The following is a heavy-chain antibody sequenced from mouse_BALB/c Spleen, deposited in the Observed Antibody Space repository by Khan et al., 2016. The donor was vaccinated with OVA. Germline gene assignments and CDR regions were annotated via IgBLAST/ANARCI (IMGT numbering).Heavy chain of an antibody. Sequence: QVQLKQSGAELVKPGASVKLSCKASGYTFSSYYMYWVKQRPGQGLEWIGGINPSNDVTNFTETFKTKATLTVDKSSSTAYMQLSSLTSEDSAVXYCTRSGYANPFAFWGQGTLVTVSA. CDR3: TRSGYANPFAF. V-gene: IGHV1S81*02. D-gene: IGHD2-10*02. CDR1: GYTFSSYY. J-gene: IGHJ3*01. CDR2: INPSNDVT.